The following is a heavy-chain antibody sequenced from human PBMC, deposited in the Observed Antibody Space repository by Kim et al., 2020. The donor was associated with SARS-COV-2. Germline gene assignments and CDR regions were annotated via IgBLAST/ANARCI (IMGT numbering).Heavy chain of an antibody. V-gene: IGHV3-74*01. CDR1: GFTFSNYW. Sequence: GGSLRLSCAASGFTFSNYWMHWVRQAPGKGLVWVSRINSDGSSTSYADSVKGRFTISRDNAKNTLYLQMNSLRAEDTAVYYCARREYSSGWWYFDYWGQGTLVTVSS. CDR3: ARREYSSGWWYFDY. D-gene: IGHD6-19*01. CDR2: INSDGSST. J-gene: IGHJ4*02.